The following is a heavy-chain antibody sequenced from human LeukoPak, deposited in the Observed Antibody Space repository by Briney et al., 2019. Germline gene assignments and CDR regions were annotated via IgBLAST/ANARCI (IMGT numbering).Heavy chain of an antibody. Sequence: GGSLRLSCAASGFTFSGFGMHWVRQAPGKGLEWVAYIHTDQTIQYYADSVKGRFTISRDNSKNTLYLQMNSLRAEDTAVYYCAKELGMTTVTTTSYFDYWGRGTLVTVSS. J-gene: IGHJ4*02. V-gene: IGHV3-30*02. CDR1: GFTFSGFG. D-gene: IGHD4-17*01. CDR3: AKELGMTTVTTTSYFDY. CDR2: IHTDQTIQ.